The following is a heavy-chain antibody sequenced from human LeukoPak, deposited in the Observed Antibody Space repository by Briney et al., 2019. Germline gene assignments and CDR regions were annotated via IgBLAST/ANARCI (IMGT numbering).Heavy chain of an antibody. D-gene: IGHD6-19*01. V-gene: IGHV4-59*08. J-gene: IGHJ4*02. CDR3: ARVSSGWSTPTY. CDR1: GGSISSYY. Sequence: SETLSLTCTVSGGSISSYYWSWIRQPPGKGLEWIGYIYYSGSTNYNPSLKSRVIISVDTSKNQFSLKLSYVTAADTAVYYCARVSSGWSTPTYWGQGTLVTVSS. CDR2: IYYSGST.